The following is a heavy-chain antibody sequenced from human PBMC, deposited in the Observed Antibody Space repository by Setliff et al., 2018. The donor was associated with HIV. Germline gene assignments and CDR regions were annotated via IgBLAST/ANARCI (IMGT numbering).Heavy chain of an antibody. CDR2: ISGSGGNT. CDR1: GFTFSSYN. V-gene: IGHV3-23*01. J-gene: IGHJ5*02. Sequence: GGSLRLSCAASGFTFSSYNMNWVRQAPGKGLEWVSGISGSGGNTYYADSVKGRFTISRDNSKNTLYLQMNSLRAEDTAVYYCAKEPPSRLQLVPHNWFDPWGQGTLVTVSS. D-gene: IGHD6-6*01. CDR3: AKEPPSRLQLVPHNWFDP.